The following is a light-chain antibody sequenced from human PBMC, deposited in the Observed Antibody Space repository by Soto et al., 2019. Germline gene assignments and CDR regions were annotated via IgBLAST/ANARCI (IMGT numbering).Light chain of an antibody. CDR2: DVS. Sequence: QSAPTQPASVSGSTGQTITISCTGTTRDVGGFDYVSWYQQYPGKVPNLIIYDVSDRPSGVSGRFSGSKSAITASLTISGLQAEDEADYYCSSHTSVGGPNNVFGTGTKVTV. CDR1: TRDVGGFDY. CDR3: SSHTSVGGPNNV. J-gene: IGLJ1*01. V-gene: IGLV2-14*01.